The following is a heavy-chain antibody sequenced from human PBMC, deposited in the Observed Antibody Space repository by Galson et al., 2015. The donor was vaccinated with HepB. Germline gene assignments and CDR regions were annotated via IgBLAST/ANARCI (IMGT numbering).Heavy chain of an antibody. J-gene: IGHJ4*02. CDR3: ARASRDDSCYSWVDY. V-gene: IGHV3-7*04. CDR2: IKQDGSEM. D-gene: IGHD2-15*01. Sequence: SLRLSCAASGFIFSNYCMYWVRQAPGKGPEWVAHIKQDGSEMSYVDSGKGRFTISRDNGQDSLYLQMNSLRAEDTAVYYCARASRDDSCYSWVDYWGQGILVTVSS. CDR1: GFIFSNYC.